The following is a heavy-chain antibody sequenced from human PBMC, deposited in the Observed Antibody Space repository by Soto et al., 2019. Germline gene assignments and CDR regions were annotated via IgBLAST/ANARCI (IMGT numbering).Heavy chain of an antibody. Sequence: KGLEWIGSIYPGGGTYYNPSLKSRVTISIDTSKNQFSLRLTSVTAADTAMYYCARKGYYPSGRINLFDSWGQGTLVTVYS. D-gene: IGHD3-10*01. CDR3: ARKGYYPSGRINLFDS. J-gene: IGHJ4*02. V-gene: IGHV4-38-2*01. CDR2: IYPGGGT.